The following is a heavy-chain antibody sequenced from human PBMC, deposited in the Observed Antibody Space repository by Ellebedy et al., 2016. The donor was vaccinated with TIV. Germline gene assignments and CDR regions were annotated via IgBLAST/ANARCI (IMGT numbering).Heavy chain of an antibody. CDR1: GFTFSSYG. Sequence: GESLKISXAASGFTFSSYGVHWVRQAPGKGLEWVAVISYDGSNKYYADSVKGRFTISRDNSKNTLYLQMNSLRAEDTAVYYCAKEDYGSGSYLFDYWGQGTLVTVSS. D-gene: IGHD3-10*01. CDR2: ISYDGSNK. J-gene: IGHJ4*02. CDR3: AKEDYGSGSYLFDY. V-gene: IGHV3-30*18.